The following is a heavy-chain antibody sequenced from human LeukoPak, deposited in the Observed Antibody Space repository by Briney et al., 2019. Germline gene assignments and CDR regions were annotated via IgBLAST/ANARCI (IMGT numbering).Heavy chain of an antibody. D-gene: IGHD5-18*01. CDR2: IYYSGST. V-gene: IGHV4-59*01. CDR1: GGSFSGYY. CDR3: ARAAWIQLSGTETNWFDP. Sequence: SETLSLTCAVYGGSFSGYYWSWIRQPPGKGLEWIGYIYYSGSTNYNPSLKSRVTISVDTSKNQFSLKLSSVTAADTAVYYCARAAWIQLSGTETNWFDPWGQGTLVTVSS. J-gene: IGHJ5*02.